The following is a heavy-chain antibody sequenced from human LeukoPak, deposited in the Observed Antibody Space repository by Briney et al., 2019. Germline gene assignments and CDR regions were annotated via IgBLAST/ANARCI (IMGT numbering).Heavy chain of an antibody. CDR1: GDSVTNYY. Sequence: SETLSLTCSVSGDSVTNYYWSWIRQFPGKGLEWIGYLYHSASSNYNPSLQSRVSLSLDTSKNQFSLRLESVTAADTAIYYCARDNAKQQALGGYFYYMDVWGRGTTVIVSS. J-gene: IGHJ6*03. V-gene: IGHV4-59*02. CDR3: ARDNAKQQALGGYFYYMDV. D-gene: IGHD3-10*01. CDR2: LYHSASS.